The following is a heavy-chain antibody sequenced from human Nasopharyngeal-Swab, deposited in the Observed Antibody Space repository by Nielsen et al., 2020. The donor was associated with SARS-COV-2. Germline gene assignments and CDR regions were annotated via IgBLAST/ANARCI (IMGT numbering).Heavy chain of an antibody. D-gene: IGHD6-19*01. CDR2: ISYDGSKK. CDR1: GFTFGYYG. V-gene: IGHV3-30*03. J-gene: IGHJ6*02. CDR3: ARDIGHSSGWYSYYSYGMDV. Sequence: GGSLRLSCAASGFTFGYYGMHWVRQAPGEGLEWVAVISYDGSKKYYVDSVKGRLTISRDNSKNTLYLQMNSLRAEDTAVYYCARDIGHSSGWYSYYSYGMDVWGQGTTVTVSS.